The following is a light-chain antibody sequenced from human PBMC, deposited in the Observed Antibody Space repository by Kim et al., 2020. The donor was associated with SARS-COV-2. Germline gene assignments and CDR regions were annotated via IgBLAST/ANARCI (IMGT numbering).Light chain of an antibody. V-gene: IGKV1-33*01. CDR2: DAS. J-gene: IGKJ4*01. CDR3: QQYDNLPT. CDR1: QDISNY. Sequence: DIQMTQSPSSLSASVGDRVTITCQASQDISNYLNWYQQKPGKAPKHLIYDASNLETGVPSRFSGSGSGTDFTFTISSLQPEDIATYYCQQYDNLPTFGGGTKVDIK.